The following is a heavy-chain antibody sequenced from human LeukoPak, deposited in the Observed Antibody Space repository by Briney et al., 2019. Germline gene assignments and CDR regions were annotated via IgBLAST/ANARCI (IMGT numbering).Heavy chain of an antibody. CDR2: VSYDGTT. J-gene: IGHJ4*02. CDR3: ARLDCSGDGYYNH. CDR1: GDSVTSYY. D-gene: IGHD2-15*01. Sequence: PSETLSLTCSVSGDSVTSYYWSWIRQPPGEGLEGIGYVSYDGTTNYTPSLRSRVIMAVDTAKNQISLSLRSVTAADTAVYYCARLDCSGDGYYNHWGQGTLVSVSS. V-gene: IGHV4-59*02.